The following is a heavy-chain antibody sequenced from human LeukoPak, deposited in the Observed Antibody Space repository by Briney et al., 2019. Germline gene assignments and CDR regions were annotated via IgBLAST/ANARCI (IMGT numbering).Heavy chain of an antibody. Sequence: GGSLRLSCAASGFTFSSYWMSWVRQAPGKGLEWVANIKQDGSEKYYVDSVKGRLTISRDNAKNSLYLQMNSLRAEDTAVYYCASMIVVVPAAYDYWGQGTLVTVSS. D-gene: IGHD2-2*01. V-gene: IGHV3-7*01. J-gene: IGHJ4*02. CDR3: ASMIVVVPAAYDY. CDR1: GFTFSSYW. CDR2: IKQDGSEK.